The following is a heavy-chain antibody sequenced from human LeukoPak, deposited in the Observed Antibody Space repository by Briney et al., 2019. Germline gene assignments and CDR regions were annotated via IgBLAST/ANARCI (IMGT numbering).Heavy chain of an antibody. J-gene: IGHJ4*02. CDR3: ARGRDGYNSAPLGY. CDR2: IIPIFGTA. CDR1: GYTFTSYY. Sequence: ASVKVSCKASGYTFTSYYMHWVRQAPGQGLEWMGGIIPIFGTANYAQKFQGRVTITADESTSTAYMELSSLRSEDTAVYYCARGRDGYNSAPLGYWGQGTLVTVSS. V-gene: IGHV1-69*13. D-gene: IGHD5-24*01.